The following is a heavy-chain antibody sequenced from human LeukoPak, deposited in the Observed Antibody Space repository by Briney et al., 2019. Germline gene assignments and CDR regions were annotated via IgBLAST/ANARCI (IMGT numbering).Heavy chain of an antibody. V-gene: IGHV3-30*02. CDR3: AKDRDWASSAGTDFDH. Sequence: GGSLRLSCAASGFTFSSYGMHWVRQAPGKGLEWVTFIRYDEINQYYADSVKGRFTISRDNSKDTLYLQMNSLRAEDTAVYYCAKDRDWASSAGTDFDHWGQGTLVTVSS. CDR1: GFTFSSYG. J-gene: IGHJ4*02. CDR2: IRYDEINQ. D-gene: IGHD6-13*01.